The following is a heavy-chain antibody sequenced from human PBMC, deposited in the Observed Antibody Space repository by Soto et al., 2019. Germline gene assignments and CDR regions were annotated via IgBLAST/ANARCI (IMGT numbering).Heavy chain of an antibody. CDR3: ARWLSGSFMD. J-gene: IGHJ4*02. CDR1: GITFSSYW. D-gene: IGHD1-26*01. CDR2: INPDGSLK. Sequence: EVQLVESGGGLVQPGGSLRLSCEASGITFSSYWMTWVRQAPGKGLEWVANINPDGSLKYYVDTVEGRFTISRDNAKNSLYLQMNSLRAEDTAVYYCARWLSGSFMDWGQGTLVTVSS. V-gene: IGHV3-7*03.